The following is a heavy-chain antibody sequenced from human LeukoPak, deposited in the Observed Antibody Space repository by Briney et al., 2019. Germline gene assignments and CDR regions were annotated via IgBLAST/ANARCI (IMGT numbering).Heavy chain of an antibody. CDR1: GGTFSSYA. J-gene: IGHJ4*02. V-gene: IGHV1-69*04. CDR3: ARDLRVGATANFYFDY. D-gene: IGHD1-26*01. Sequence: GASVKVSCKTSGGTFSSYAITWLRQAPGQGFEWIGMIIPILGTPNYAQRFQGRVTITADTSTSTAYMELSSLRSGDSAVYYCARDLRVGATANFYFDYWGQGTLVTVSS. CDR2: IIPILGTP.